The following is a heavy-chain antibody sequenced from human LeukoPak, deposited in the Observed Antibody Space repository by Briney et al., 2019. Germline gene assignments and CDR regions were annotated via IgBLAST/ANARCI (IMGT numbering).Heavy chain of an antibody. CDR3: ARGHKEYRRWLQFGFDY. CDR2: IYHSGST. D-gene: IGHD5-24*01. Sequence: TSETLSLTCAVSGGSISSGGYSWSWIRQPPGKGLEWIGYIYHSGSTYYNPSLKSRVTISVDRSKNQFSLKLSSVTAADTAVYYCARGHKEYRRWLQFGFDYWGQGTLVTVSS. V-gene: IGHV4-30-2*01. J-gene: IGHJ4*02. CDR1: GGSISSGGYS.